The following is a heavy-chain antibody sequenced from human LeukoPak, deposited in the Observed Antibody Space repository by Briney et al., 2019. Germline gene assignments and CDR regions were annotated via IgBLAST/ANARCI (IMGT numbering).Heavy chain of an antibody. Sequence: GGSLRLSCAASGFTITTNYMNWVRQAPGKGLEWVSVIYGDDETNYADSVKGRFTISRDNAKNSLYLQMNSLRAEDTALYYCAKDKGSSRRNANFHHWGQGTLVTVSS. CDR1: GFTITTNY. CDR3: AKDKGSSRRNANFHH. V-gene: IGHV3-53*05. J-gene: IGHJ1*01. CDR2: IYGDDET. D-gene: IGHD6-13*01.